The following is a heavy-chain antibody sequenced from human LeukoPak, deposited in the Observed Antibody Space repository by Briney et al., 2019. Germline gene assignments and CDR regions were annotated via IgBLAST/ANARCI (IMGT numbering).Heavy chain of an antibody. J-gene: IGHJ4*02. Sequence: ASVKVSCKASGYTFTSYGISWVRQAPGQGLEWMGWISAYNGNTNYAQKLQGRVTMTTDTSTSTAYMELRSLRSDDTAVYYCARDYLRGGYSYGSNFDYWGQGTLVTVSS. V-gene: IGHV1-18*01. CDR2: ISAYNGNT. CDR3: ARDYLRGGYSYGSNFDY. CDR1: GYTFTSYG. D-gene: IGHD5-18*01.